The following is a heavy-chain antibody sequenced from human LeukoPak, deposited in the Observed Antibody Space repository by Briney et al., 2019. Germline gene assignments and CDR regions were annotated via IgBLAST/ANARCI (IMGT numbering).Heavy chain of an antibody. V-gene: IGHV1-2*02. J-gene: IGHJ1*01. CDR3: ARGVGYCSGGSCLEYFQH. CDR1: GYTFTGYY. Sequence: GASVKVSCKASGYTFTGYYMHWVRQAPGQGLEWMGWINPNSGGTNYAQKFQGRVTMTRDTSISTVYMELSRLRSDGTAVYYCARGVGYCSGGSCLEYFQHWGQGTLVTVSS. CDR2: INPNSGGT. D-gene: IGHD2-15*01.